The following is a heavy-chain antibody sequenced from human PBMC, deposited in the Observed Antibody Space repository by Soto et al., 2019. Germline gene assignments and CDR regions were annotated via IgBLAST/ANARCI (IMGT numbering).Heavy chain of an antibody. Sequence: PSETLSLTCTVSGGSISSYYWSWIRQPPGKGLEWIGEINHSGSTNYNPSLKSRVTISVDTSKNQFSLKLSSVTAADTAVYYCARDSRWSGQFYYFDYWGQGTLVTVSS. CDR1: GGSISSYY. CDR3: ARDSRWSGQFYYFDY. CDR2: INHSGST. V-gene: IGHV4-34*01. J-gene: IGHJ4*02. D-gene: IGHD3-3*01.